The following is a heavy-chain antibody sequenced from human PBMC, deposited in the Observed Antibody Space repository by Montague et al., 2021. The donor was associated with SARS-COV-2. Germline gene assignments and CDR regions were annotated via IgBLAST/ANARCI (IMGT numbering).Heavy chain of an antibody. D-gene: IGHD3-22*01. CDR2: IYYSGST. CDR3: ARGGYYGSSGYSLLYYYYGMDV. V-gene: IGHV4-31*03. Sequence: TLSLTCTVSGGSISSGRYYWSWIRQHPGKGLEWIGYIYYSGSTYYNPSLKSRVTISVDTSKNQFSLKLSSVTAADTVVYYCARGGYYGSSGYSLLYYYYGMDVWGQGTTVTVSS. J-gene: IGHJ6*02. CDR1: GGSISSGRYY.